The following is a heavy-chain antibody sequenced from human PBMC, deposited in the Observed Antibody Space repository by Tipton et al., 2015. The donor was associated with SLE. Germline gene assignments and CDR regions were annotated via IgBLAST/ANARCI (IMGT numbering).Heavy chain of an antibody. CDR2: ISGSGGST. CDR1: GFTVTNSH. J-gene: IGHJ6*02. CDR3: AKSTDFWSGYKTGMDV. Sequence: GSLRLSCSASGFTVTNSHMSWVRQAPGKGLEWVSAISGSGGSTYYADSVKGRFTISRDNSKNTLYLQMNSLRAEDTAVYYCAKSTDFWSGYKTGMDVWGQGTTVTVSS. D-gene: IGHD3-3*01. V-gene: IGHV3-23*01.